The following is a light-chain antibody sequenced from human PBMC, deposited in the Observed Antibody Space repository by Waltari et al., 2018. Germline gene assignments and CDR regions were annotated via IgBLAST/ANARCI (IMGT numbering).Light chain of an antibody. CDR1: SSDVGGFKY. J-gene: IGLJ3*02. Sequence: HSALTQPASVSGSPGQSITIPFTGTSSDVGGFKYVIWYQQHPGKVPTLMIYDVTNRPSGDSIHFSGSKCGNTSSLNIAGLQAEGEADSYCSSYTSSTTWVIGGGTKLTVL. CDR2: DVT. CDR3: SSYTSSTTWV. V-gene: IGLV2-14*03.